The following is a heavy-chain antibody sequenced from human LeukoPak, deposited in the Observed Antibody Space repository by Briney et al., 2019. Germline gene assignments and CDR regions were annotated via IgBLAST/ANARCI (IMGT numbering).Heavy chain of an antibody. CDR1: GGSIGSYY. V-gene: IGHV4-59*01. CDR3: ARGARGSGSYYGY. CDR2: IYYSGST. Sequence: SETLSLTCTVSGGSIGSYYWNWIRQPPGKGLEWIGYIYYSGSTNYNPSLKSRVTISVDTSKNQFSLKLSSVTAADTAVYYCARGARGSGSYYGYWGQGTLVTVSS. D-gene: IGHD3-10*01. J-gene: IGHJ4*02.